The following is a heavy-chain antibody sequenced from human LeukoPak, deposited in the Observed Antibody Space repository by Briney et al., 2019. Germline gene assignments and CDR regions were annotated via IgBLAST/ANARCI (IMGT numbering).Heavy chain of an antibody. V-gene: IGHV4-39*01. J-gene: IGHJ4*02. D-gene: IGHD2-21*01. CDR3: ARVGMWWAIDY. CDR2: IYYSGST. Sequence: SETLSLTCTVSGGSISSSSYYWGWIRQPPGKGLEWIGSIYYSGSTYYNPSLKSRVTISVDTSKNQFSLKLSSVTAADTAVYYCARVGMWWAIDYWGQGTLVTVSS. CDR1: GGSISSSSYY.